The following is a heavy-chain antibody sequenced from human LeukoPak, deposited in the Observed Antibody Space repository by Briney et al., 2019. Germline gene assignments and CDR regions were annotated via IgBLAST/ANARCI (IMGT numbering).Heavy chain of an antibody. V-gene: IGHV3-21*01. D-gene: IGHD1-20*01. Sequence: GGSLRLSCAASGFTFSSYSMNWVRQAPGKGLEWVSSISSSSSYIYYADSVKGRFTISRDNAKNSLYLQMNSLRAEDTAVYYCAREYNWNYWYFDLWGRGTLVTVSS. CDR1: GFTFSSYS. CDR2: ISSSSSYI. J-gene: IGHJ2*01. CDR3: AREYNWNYWYFDL.